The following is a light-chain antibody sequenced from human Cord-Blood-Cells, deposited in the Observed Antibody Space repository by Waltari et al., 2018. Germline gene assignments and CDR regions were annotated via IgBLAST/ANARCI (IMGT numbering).Light chain of an antibody. CDR1: QSVRSY. V-gene: IGKV3-11*01. CDR3: QQRSNWPT. J-gene: IGKJ1*01. CDR2: DSS. Sequence: EIVLTQSPATLSLSPGERATLSCRASQSVRSYLAWYQQKPSQAPSLLIYDSSNRATGIPARLRGSGSGTAVTLTICSLDPETVAFYYGQQRSNWPTFGQGTKVEIK.